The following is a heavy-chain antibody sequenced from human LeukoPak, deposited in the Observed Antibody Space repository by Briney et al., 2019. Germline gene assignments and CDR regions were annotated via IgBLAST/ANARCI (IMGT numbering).Heavy chain of an antibody. CDR3: ARVHCTNGVCYLFDY. Sequence: GASVKVSCKASGYTFTGYYMHWVRQAPGQGLEWMGRINPNSGGTNYAQKFQGRVTMTRDTSISTAYMELSRLRSDDTAVYYCARVHCTNGVCYLFDYWGQGTLVTVSS. D-gene: IGHD2-8*01. J-gene: IGHJ4*02. CDR2: INPNSGGT. CDR1: GYTFTGYY. V-gene: IGHV1-2*06.